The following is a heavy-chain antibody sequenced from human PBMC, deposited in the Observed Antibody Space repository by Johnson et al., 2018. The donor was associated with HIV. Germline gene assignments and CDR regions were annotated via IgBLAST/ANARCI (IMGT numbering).Heavy chain of an antibody. CDR1: GFTFSNAW. V-gene: IGHV3-15*01. Sequence: VQLLESGGGLVKPGGSLRLSCAASGFTFSNAWMSWVRQAPGKGLEWVGRIKSKTDGGTTDYAAPVKGRFTISRDNSKNTLYLQMNSLRAEDTAVYYCARGDGYRRAFDIWGRGTMVTVSS. CDR3: ARGDGYRRAFDI. CDR2: IKSKTDGGTT. J-gene: IGHJ3*02. D-gene: IGHD1-1*01.